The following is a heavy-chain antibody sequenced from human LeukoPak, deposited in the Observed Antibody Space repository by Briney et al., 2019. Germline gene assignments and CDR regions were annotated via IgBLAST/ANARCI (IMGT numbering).Heavy chain of an antibody. Sequence: SETLSLTCTVSGGSISSGSYYWSWIRQPAGKGLEWIGRIYTSGSTNYNPSLKSRVTISVDTSKNQFSLKLSSVTAADTAVHYCARTLYYYDSSGYDTFDYWGQGTLVTVSS. D-gene: IGHD3-22*01. J-gene: IGHJ4*02. CDR1: GGSISSGSYY. CDR2: IYTSGST. CDR3: ARTLYYYDSSGYDTFDY. V-gene: IGHV4-61*02.